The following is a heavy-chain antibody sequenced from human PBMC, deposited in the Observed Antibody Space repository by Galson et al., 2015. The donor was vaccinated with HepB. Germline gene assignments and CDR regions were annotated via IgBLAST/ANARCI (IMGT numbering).Heavy chain of an antibody. V-gene: IGHV1-69*13. J-gene: IGHJ6*02. D-gene: IGHD5-12*01. CDR3: AREVATGMYYYGMDV. CDR2: IVPIFGVA. Sequence: SVKVSCKASGGIFNGYAISWVRQAPGQGLEWMGGIVPIFGVANYAEKFQGRVTITADGSSRTAYMELSSLRSEDTAVYYCAREVATGMYYYGMDVWGQGTTVTVPS. CDR1: GGIFNGYA.